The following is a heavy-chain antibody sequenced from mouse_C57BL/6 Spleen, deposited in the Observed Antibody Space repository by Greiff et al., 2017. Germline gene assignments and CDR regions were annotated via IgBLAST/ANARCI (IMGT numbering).Heavy chain of an antibody. J-gene: IGHJ3*01. CDR3: ARNYDYGAWFAY. CDR1: GYTFTSYW. Sequence: QVQLQQPGAELVRPGTSVKLSCKASGYTFTSYWMHWVKQRPGQGLEWIGVIDPSDSYTNYNQKFKGKATLTVDTSSSTAYMQLSSLTSEDSAVYYCARNYDYGAWFAYWGQGTLVTVSA. V-gene: IGHV1-59*01. D-gene: IGHD2-4*01. CDR2: IDPSDSYT.